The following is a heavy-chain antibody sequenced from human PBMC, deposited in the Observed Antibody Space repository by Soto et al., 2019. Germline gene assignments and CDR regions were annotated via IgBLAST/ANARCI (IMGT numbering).Heavy chain of an antibody. CDR3: ARRGCSGGSCYSDWFDP. V-gene: IGHV4-59*08. Sequence: PSETLSLTCTVSGGSISSDYWSWIRQPPGKGLEWIGYIYYSGSTNYNPSLKSRVIILVDTSKNQFSLKLSSVTAADTAVYYCARRGCSGGSCYSDWFDPWGQGTLVTVSS. J-gene: IGHJ5*02. D-gene: IGHD2-15*01. CDR2: IYYSGST. CDR1: GGSISSDY.